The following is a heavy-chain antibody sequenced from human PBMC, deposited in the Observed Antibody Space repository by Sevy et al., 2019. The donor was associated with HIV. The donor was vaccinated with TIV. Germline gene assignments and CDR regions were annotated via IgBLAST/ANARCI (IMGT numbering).Heavy chain of an antibody. CDR3: AGENAWGRGYS. Sequence: SETLSLTCTVSGGSITSLYWNWIRQPPGKGLEWIANIYYNGHINYNPSLKSRVNLSLDTSKNQFSLRLSSVTAAETAMYYCAGENAWGRGYSWGQGTLVTVSS. V-gene: IGHV4-59*08. CDR1: GGSITSLY. J-gene: IGHJ4*02. D-gene: IGHD1-26*01. CDR2: IYYNGHI.